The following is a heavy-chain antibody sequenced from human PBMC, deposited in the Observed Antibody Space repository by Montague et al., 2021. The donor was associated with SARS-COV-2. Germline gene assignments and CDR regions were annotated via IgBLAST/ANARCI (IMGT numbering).Heavy chain of an antibody. CDR1: GGSFNDYY. CDR2: IYLSGST. V-gene: IGHV4-38-2*01. Sequence: SETLSLTCAVYGGSFNDYYWGWIRQPPGKGLELIGSIYLSGSTYYNPSLTSRVTIAVNTSTTQFSLKLSPVSAAATAAYYCAVNSNYYYYYGMDVWGQGTTVTVSS. D-gene: IGHD4-11*01. J-gene: IGHJ6*02. CDR3: AVNSNYYYYYGMDV.